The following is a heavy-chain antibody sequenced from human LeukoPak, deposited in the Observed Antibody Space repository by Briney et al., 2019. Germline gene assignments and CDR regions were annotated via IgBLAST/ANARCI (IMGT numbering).Heavy chain of an antibody. Sequence: GGSLRLSCAASGFTFSSYAMSWVRQAPGKGLEWVSAISGSGGSTYYADSVKGRFTISRDNSKNTLYLQMNSLRAADTAVYYCARGADYSDSSGYYPYWGQGTLVTVSS. D-gene: IGHD3-22*01. CDR2: ISGSGGST. CDR1: GFTFSSYA. J-gene: IGHJ4*02. CDR3: ARGADYSDSSGYYPY. V-gene: IGHV3-23*01.